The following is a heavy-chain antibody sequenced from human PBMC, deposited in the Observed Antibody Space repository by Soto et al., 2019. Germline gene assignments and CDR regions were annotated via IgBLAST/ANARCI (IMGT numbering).Heavy chain of an antibody. Sequence: SVKVSCKASGGPFSSYAISWVRQAPGQGLEWMGGIIPIFGTANYAQQFQGRVTITADESTSTAYMELSSLRTEDTAVYYCASPPPKGSSDWYGSSFDSWGQGTLVTVSS. CDR3: ASPPPKGSSDWYGSSFDS. CDR2: IIPIFGTA. CDR1: GGPFSSYA. V-gene: IGHV1-69*13. J-gene: IGHJ4*02. D-gene: IGHD6-19*01.